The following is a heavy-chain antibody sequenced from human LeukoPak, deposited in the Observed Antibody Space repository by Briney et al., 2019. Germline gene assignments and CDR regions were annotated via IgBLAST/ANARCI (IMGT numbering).Heavy chain of an antibody. J-gene: IGHJ4*02. CDR2: ISGSGGST. CDR3: ARDLGGSGASPLDY. Sequence: GGSLRLSCAASGFTFSSYAMSWVRQAPGKGLEWVSAISGSGGSTYYADSVKGRFTISRDNSKNTLYLQMNSLRAEDTAVYYCARDLGGSGASPLDYWGQGTLVTVSS. V-gene: IGHV3-23*01. CDR1: GFTFSSYA. D-gene: IGHD1-26*01.